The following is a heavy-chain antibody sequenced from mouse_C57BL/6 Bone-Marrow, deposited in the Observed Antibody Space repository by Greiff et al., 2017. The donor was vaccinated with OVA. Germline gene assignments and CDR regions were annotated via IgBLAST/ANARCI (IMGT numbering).Heavy chain of an antibody. CDR1: GFTFSDYG. V-gene: IGHV5-15*01. J-gene: IGHJ3*01. CDR2: ISNLAYSI. CDR3: ARTPHYGSTWFAY. Sequence: EVKLMESGGGLVQPGGSLKLSCAASGFTFSDYGMAWVRQAPRKGPEWVAFISNLAYSIYYADTVTGRFTISRENAKNTLYLEMSSLRSEDTAMYYCARTPHYGSTWFAYWGQGTLVTVSA. D-gene: IGHD1-1*01.